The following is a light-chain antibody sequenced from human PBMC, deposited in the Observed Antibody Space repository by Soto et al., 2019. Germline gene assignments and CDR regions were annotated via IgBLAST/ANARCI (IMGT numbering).Light chain of an antibody. V-gene: IGLV2-23*03. CDR3: CSYAGSSTFSLYV. J-gene: IGLJ1*01. Sequence: QSALTQPASVSGSPGQSITISCTGTSSDVGSYNLVSWYQQHPGKAPKLMIYEGSKRPSGVSNRFSGSKSGNTASLTISGLQGEDEADYYCCSYAGSSTFSLYVFGTGTKVTVL. CDR2: EGS. CDR1: SSDVGSYNL.